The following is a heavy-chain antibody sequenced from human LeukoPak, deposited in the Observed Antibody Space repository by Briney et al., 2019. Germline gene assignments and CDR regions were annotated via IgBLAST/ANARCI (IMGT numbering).Heavy chain of an antibody. CDR3: AKDGYGDSTPADYYYYGMDV. CDR1: GFTFSSYA. J-gene: IGHJ6*04. CDR2: ISGSGGST. D-gene: IGHD4-17*01. V-gene: IGHV3-23*01. Sequence: GGSLRLSCAASGFTFSSYAMSWVRQAPGKGLEWVSAISGSGGSTYYADSVKGRFTISRDNSKNTLYLQMNSLRAEDTAVYYCAKDGYGDSTPADYYYYGMDVWGKGTTVTVSS.